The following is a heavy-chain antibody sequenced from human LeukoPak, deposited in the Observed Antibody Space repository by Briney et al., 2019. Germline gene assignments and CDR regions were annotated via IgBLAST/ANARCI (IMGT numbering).Heavy chain of an antibody. V-gene: IGHV1-69*05. D-gene: IGHD4-17*01. Sequence: SVKVSCEASGGTFSSYAISWVRQAPGQGLEWMGRIIPIFGTANYAQKFQGRVTITTDESTSTAYMELSSLRSEDTAVYYCARNGDYVPDDAFDIWGQGTMVTVSS. CDR2: IIPIFGTA. CDR3: ARNGDYVPDDAFDI. CDR1: GGTFSSYA. J-gene: IGHJ3*02.